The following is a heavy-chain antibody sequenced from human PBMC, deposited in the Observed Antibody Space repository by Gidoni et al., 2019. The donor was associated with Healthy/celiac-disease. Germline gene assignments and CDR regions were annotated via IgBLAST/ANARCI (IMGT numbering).Heavy chain of an antibody. CDR3: ARGRRYGY. J-gene: IGHJ4*02. V-gene: IGHV4-34*01. D-gene: IGHD3-16*01. Sequence: QVQLQQWGAGLLKPSETLSLTCAVYGGSFSGYYWSWLRPPPGKGLEWIGEINHSGSTNYNPSLKSRVTISVDTSKNQFSLKLSSVTAADTAVYYCARGRRYGYWGQGTLVTVSS. CDR2: INHSGST. CDR1: GGSFSGYY.